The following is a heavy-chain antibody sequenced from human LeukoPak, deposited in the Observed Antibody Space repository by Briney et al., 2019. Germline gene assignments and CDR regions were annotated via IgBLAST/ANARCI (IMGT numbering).Heavy chain of an antibody. V-gene: IGHV3-21*01. CDR1: GFTFSRNS. CDR2: ISSSSTYI. CDR3: ARDLSVGAKPNLGFDY. J-gene: IGHJ4*02. D-gene: IGHD1-26*01. Sequence: GGSLRLSCAASGFTFSRNSMNWVRQAPGKGLEWVSSISSSSTYIYYADSMKGRFTLSRDNAKNSLYLQMNSLRAEDTAIYYCARDLSVGAKPNLGFDYWGQGTLVTVSS.